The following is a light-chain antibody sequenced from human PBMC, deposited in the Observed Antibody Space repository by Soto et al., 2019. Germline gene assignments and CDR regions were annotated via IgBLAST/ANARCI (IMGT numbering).Light chain of an antibody. CDR2: DAS. CDR3: QQRSNWPSTT. V-gene: IGKV3-11*01. Sequence: EIVLTQSPATLSLSPGERATLSCRASQSVSSYLAWYQQKPGQAPRLLIYDASNRATGVPARFSGSWSGTDVTTTISSLEPEDFAVYYCQQRSNWPSTTIGQRKRLVIK. CDR1: QSVSSY. J-gene: IGKJ5*01.